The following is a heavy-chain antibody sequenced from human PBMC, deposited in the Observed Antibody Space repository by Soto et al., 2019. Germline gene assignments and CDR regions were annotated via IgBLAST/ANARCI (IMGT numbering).Heavy chain of an antibody. D-gene: IGHD6-25*01. Sequence: GGSLRLSCAASGFTFSSYSMNWVRQAPGKGLEWVSSISSSSSYIYYADSVKGRFTISRDNAKNSLYPQMNSLRAEDTAVYYCARGKSRGQRVHDAFDIWGQGTMVTVSS. CDR3: ARGKSRGQRVHDAFDI. V-gene: IGHV3-21*01. CDR1: GFTFSSYS. CDR2: ISSSSSYI. J-gene: IGHJ3*02.